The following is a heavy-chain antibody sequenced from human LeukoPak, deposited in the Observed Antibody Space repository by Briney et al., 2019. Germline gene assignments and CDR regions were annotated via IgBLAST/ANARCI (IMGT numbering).Heavy chain of an antibody. CDR2: IYYSGST. J-gene: IGHJ6*03. D-gene: IGHD5-12*01. Sequence: PSETLSLTCTVSGGSISSSSYYWGWIRQPPGKGLEWIGYIYYSGSTNYNPSLKSRVTISVDTSKNQFSLKLSSVTAADTAVYYCARVESGYDFYDYYYYMDVWGKGTTVTVSS. CDR3: ARVESGYDFYDYYYYMDV. CDR1: GGSISSSSYY. V-gene: IGHV4-61*05.